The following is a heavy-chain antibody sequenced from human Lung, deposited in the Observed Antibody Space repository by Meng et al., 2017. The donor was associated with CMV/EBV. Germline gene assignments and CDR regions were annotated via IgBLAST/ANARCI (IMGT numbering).Heavy chain of an antibody. Sequence: GESLKISCAASGFTFSSYSMNWVRQAPGKGLEWVSYISSSSSTIYYADSVKGRFTISRDNAKNSLYLQMNSLRAEDTAVYYCARGLRYYDFWSGSDIYGMDVWGQGXTVTVSS. CDR1: GFTFSSYS. D-gene: IGHD3-3*01. V-gene: IGHV3-48*04. CDR3: ARGLRYYDFWSGSDIYGMDV. J-gene: IGHJ6*02. CDR2: ISSSSSTI.